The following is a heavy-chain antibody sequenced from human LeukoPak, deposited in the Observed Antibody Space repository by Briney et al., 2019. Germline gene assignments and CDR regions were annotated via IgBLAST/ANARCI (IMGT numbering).Heavy chain of an antibody. CDR3: AKESGSRGIRIFVYFQY. D-gene: IGHD1-26*01. Sequence: PGGSLRLSRAASGLTFSIYAMSWVRPARGKGLELVLGIGASGDSTYYADSVKGLYTSAREKSKTTLYLQMNSLRAEDTAVYNGAKESGSRGIRIFVYFQYWGQGTLVTASS. V-gene: IGHV3-23*01. CDR2: IGASGDST. CDR1: GLTFSIYA. J-gene: IGHJ4*02.